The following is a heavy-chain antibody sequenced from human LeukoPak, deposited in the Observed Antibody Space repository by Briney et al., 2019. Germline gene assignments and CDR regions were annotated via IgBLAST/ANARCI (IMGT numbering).Heavy chain of an antibody. J-gene: IGHJ4*02. CDR3: ARKAGGS. Sequence: GGSLRLSCTASGFNFSDVYMTWMRQAPGKGLEWVSSISGSGSTIFCADSVKGRFTISRDNAKNSLILQMNTLRAEDTAVYYCARKAGGSWGQGTLVTVSS. D-gene: IGHD6-19*01. CDR1: GFNFSDVY. V-gene: IGHV3-11*01. CDR2: ISGSGSTI.